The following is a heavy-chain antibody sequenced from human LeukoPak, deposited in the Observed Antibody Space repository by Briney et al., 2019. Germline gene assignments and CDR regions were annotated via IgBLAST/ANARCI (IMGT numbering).Heavy chain of an antibody. CDR1: GGSISSYY. CDR2: IYYSGST. J-gene: IGHJ4*02. V-gene: IGHV4-59*01. Sequence: SETLSLTCTVSGGSISSYYWSWIRQPPGKGLEWIGYIYYSGSTNHNPSLKSRVTISVDTSKNQLSLKLTSVLAADTAVCYCARGKDYYDTSGYPTFHYWGQGTLVTVSS. D-gene: IGHD3-22*01. CDR3: ARGKDYYDTSGYPTFHY.